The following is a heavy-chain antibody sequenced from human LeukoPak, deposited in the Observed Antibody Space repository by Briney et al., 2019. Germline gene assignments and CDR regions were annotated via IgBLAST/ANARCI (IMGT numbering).Heavy chain of an antibody. CDR3: AKDRGYGEWYFDL. D-gene: IGHD4-17*01. CDR1: GFTFSSYA. J-gene: IGHJ2*01. CDR2: ISGSGGST. V-gene: IGHV3-23*01. Sequence: PGGSLRLSCAAAGFTFSSYAMSWVRQAPGKGLEWISAISGSGGSTYYADSVKGRFTISRDNSKNTLYLQMNSLRAEDTAVYYCAKDRGYGEWYFDLWGRGTLVTVSS.